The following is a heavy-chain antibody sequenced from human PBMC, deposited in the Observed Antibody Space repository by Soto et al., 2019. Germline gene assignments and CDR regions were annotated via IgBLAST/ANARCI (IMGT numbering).Heavy chain of an antibody. CDR2: ISAHNGNT. D-gene: IGHD1-1*01. CDR1: GYTFTSYG. Sequence: QVHLVQSGAEVKKPGASVKVSCKASGYTFTSYGITWVRQAPGQGLEWMGWISAHNGNTDYAQKLQGXLXLTRDTSTSTAYRELRSLISDDPAGYYCARGRYGDYWGQGALVTVSS. V-gene: IGHV1-18*01. CDR3: ARGRYGDY. J-gene: IGHJ4*02.